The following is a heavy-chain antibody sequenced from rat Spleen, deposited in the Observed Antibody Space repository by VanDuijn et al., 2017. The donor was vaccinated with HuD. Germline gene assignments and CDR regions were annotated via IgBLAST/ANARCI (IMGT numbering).Heavy chain of an antibody. Sequence: EVQLVESGGGLVQPGGSLKLSCAASGFTFSNYDMAWVRQAPAKGLEWVASINTGGGRTYHRDSVKGRFTISRDNAKSTLYLQMNRLRSEDSATYYCARHYDGSYYSSMDAWGQGASVTVSS. CDR2: INTGGGRT. V-gene: IGHV5S23*01. D-gene: IGHD1-12*02. CDR1: GFTFSNYD. CDR3: ARHYDGSYYSSMDA. J-gene: IGHJ4*01.